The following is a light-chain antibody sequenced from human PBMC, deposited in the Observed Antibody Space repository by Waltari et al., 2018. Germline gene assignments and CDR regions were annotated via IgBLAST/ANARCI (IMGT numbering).Light chain of an antibody. CDR3: QQYNNWPQT. CDR1: PSVSSN. Sequence: EIVMTQSPGTLSVSPGARATLSCRASPSVSSNLAWYQQKPGQAPRLLIYSASTRATGIPARFSGSGSGTEFTLTISSLQSEDFAVYYCQQYNNWPQTFGQGTKVEIK. V-gene: IGKV3-15*01. CDR2: SAS. J-gene: IGKJ1*01.